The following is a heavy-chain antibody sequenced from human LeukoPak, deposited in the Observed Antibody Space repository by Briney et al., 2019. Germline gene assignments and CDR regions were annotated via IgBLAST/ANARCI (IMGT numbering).Heavy chain of an antibody. CDR3: ARFDSSGYYYGDTKPNDAFDI. CDR1: GGSISSYY. Sequence: SETLSLTCTVSGGSISSYYWSWVRQPPGKGLEGIGDIYYSGSTNYNPSLTSRVTISVDTSKNQFSLKLSSVTAADTAVYYCARFDSSGYYYGDTKPNDAFDIWGQGTMVTVSS. D-gene: IGHD3-22*01. CDR2: IYYSGST. V-gene: IGHV4-59*01. J-gene: IGHJ3*02.